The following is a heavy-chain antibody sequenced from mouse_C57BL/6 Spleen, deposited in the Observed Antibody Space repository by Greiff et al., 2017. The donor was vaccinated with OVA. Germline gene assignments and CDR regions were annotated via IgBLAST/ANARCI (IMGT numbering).Heavy chain of an antibody. CDR1: GYTFTSYG. D-gene: IGHD2-4*01. CDR3: ARGDYYDYAYAMDY. J-gene: IGHJ4*01. V-gene: IGHV1-81*01. Sequence: QVQLKESGAELARPGASVKLSCKASGYTFTSYGISWVKQRTGQGLEWIGEIYPRSGNTYYNEKFKGKATLTADKSSSTAYMELRSLTSEDSAVYFCARGDYYDYAYAMDYWGQGTSVTVSS. CDR2: IYPRSGNT.